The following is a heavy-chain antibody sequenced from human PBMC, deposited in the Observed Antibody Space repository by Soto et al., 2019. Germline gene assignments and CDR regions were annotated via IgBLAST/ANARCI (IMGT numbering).Heavy chain of an antibody. J-gene: IGHJ3*02. Sequence: QVQLVQSGAEVKKPGSSVKVSCKASGGTFSSYAISWVRQAPGQGLEWMGGIIPIFGTANYAQKFQGRVTITADKATSTAYMELSSLRSEDTAVYYCASSGLEYNWNYGGAFDIWGQGTMVTVSS. D-gene: IGHD1-7*01. V-gene: IGHV1-69*06. CDR1: GGTFSSYA. CDR3: ASSGLEYNWNYGGAFDI. CDR2: IIPIFGTA.